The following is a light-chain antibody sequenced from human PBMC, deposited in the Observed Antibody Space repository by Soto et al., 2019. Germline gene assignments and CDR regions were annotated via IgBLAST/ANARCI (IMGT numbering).Light chain of an antibody. CDR2: GNS. Sequence: QSVLTQPPSVSGAPGQRVTIYCTGSSSNIGAGYDVHWYQQLPGTAPKLLSYGNSNRPSGVPDRFSGSKSGTSASLAITGLQAEDEADYYCQSYDSSLSGSVFGGGTKVTVL. CDR3: QSYDSSLSGSV. V-gene: IGLV1-40*01. J-gene: IGLJ2*01. CDR1: SSNIGAGYD.